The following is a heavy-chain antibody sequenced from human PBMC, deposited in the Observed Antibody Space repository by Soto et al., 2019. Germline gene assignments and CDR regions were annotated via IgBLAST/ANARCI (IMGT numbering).Heavy chain of an antibody. Sequence: PGGSLRLSCAASGFTFSSYGMHWVRQAPGKGLEWVAVIWYDGSNKYYADSVKGRFTISRDNSKNTLYLQMNSLRAEDTAVYYCARDKSDGYNSPFDYWGQGTLVTVSS. CDR1: GFTFSSYG. CDR3: ARDKSDGYNSPFDY. CDR2: IWYDGSNK. J-gene: IGHJ4*02. D-gene: IGHD5-12*01. V-gene: IGHV3-33*01.